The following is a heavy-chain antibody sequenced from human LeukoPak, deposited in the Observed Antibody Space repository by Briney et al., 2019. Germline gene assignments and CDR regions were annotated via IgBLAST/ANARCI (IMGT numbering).Heavy chain of an antibody. CDR1: GDSVSTNSAT. Sequence: SQTLSLTCAISGDSVSTNSATWTWLRQSPSRGLEWLGRTYYRSKWSNDYAVSMKSRITINPDTSKNQFSLQLNSVAPEDTAVYYCARLVGASWFDSWGQGTLVTVSS. CDR2: TYYRSKWSN. D-gene: IGHD1-26*01. CDR3: ARLVGASWFDS. J-gene: IGHJ5*01. V-gene: IGHV6-1*01.